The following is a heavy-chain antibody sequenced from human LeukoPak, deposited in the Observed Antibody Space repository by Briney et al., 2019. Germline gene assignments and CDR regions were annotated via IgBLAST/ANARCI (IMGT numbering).Heavy chain of an antibody. CDR1: GYTFISYD. Sequence: GASVKVSCKASGYTFISYDISWVRQAPGQGLEWMGWINAYNGNTNYAQRLQGRVTMTTDTSTNTAYMELRSLRSDDTAVYYCARNAENYDFWSGRNWFDPWGQGTLVTVSS. D-gene: IGHD3-3*01. CDR2: INAYNGNT. V-gene: IGHV1-18*01. J-gene: IGHJ5*02. CDR3: ARNAENYDFWSGRNWFDP.